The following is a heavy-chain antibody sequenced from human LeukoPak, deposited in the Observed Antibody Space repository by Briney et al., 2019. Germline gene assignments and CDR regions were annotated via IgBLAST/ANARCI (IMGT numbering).Heavy chain of an antibody. CDR1: GFTFSSYG. CDR3: AKSPPADRYCSSTSCRFFDY. J-gene: IGHJ4*02. CDR2: IRYDGSNK. D-gene: IGHD2-2*01. Sequence: GGSLRLSCAASGFTFSSYGMHWVRQAPGKGLEWVAFIRYDGSNKYYADSVKGRFTISRDNSKNTLFLQMNSLRAEDTAVYYCAKSPPADRYCSSTSCRFFDYWGQGTLVTVSS. V-gene: IGHV3-30*02.